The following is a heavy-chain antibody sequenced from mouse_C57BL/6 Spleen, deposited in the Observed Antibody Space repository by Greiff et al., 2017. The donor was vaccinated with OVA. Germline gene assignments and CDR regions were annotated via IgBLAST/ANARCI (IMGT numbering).Heavy chain of an antibody. CDR2: INPSNGGT. Sequence: QVQLQQPGTELVKPGASVKLSCKASGYTFTSYWMHWVKQRPGQGLEWIGNINPSNGGTNYNEKFKSKATLTVDKSSSTAYMQLSSLTSDDSAVYYCAREVYYDYDDETFAYWGQGTLVTVSA. D-gene: IGHD2-4*01. J-gene: IGHJ3*01. CDR1: GYTFTSYW. V-gene: IGHV1-53*01. CDR3: AREVYYDYDDETFAY.